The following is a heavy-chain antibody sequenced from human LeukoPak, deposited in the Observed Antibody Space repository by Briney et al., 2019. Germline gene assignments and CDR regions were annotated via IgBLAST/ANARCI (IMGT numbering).Heavy chain of an antibody. Sequence: GGSLRLSCAASGFTFSRFGMHWIRQAPGKGLEWVAVIWYDGSNKYYADSVKGRFTISRDNSKNTLYLEMNSLRAEDTAVYYCARDYYYDSSGYWDYYFDYWGQGTLVSVSS. D-gene: IGHD3-22*01. CDR3: ARDYYYDSSGYWDYYFDY. V-gene: IGHV3-33*01. CDR1: GFTFSRFG. CDR2: IWYDGSNK. J-gene: IGHJ4*02.